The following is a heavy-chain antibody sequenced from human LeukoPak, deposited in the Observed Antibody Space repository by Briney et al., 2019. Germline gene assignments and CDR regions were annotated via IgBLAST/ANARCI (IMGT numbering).Heavy chain of an antibody. V-gene: IGHV3-23*01. CDR3: AKDSAIYYGSGRGGLFDY. J-gene: IGHJ4*02. CDR1: GFTFSSYA. D-gene: IGHD3-10*01. Sequence: GGSLRLSCAASGFTFSSYAMSWVRQAPGKGLEWVSAISGSGGSTYYADSVKGRFTISRDNSKNTLYLQMNSLRAEDTAVYYCAKDSAIYYGSGRGGLFDYWGQGTLVTVSS. CDR2: ISGSGGST.